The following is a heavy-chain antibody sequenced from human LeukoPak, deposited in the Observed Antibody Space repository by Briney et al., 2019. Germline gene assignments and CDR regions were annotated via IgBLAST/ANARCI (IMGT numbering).Heavy chain of an antibody. CDR1: XYY. CDR3: ARGLPPTSGSYNWFDP. J-gene: IGHJ5*02. CDR2: INPSGGST. Sequence: XYYMHWVRQAPGQGLEWMGIINPSGGSTSYAQKFQGRVTMTRDTSTSTVYMELSSLRSEDTAVYYCARGLPPTSGSYNWFDPWGQGTLVTVSS. D-gene: IGHD1-26*01. V-gene: IGHV1-46*01.